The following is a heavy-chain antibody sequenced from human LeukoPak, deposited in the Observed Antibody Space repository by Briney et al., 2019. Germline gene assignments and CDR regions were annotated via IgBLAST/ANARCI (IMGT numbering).Heavy chain of an antibody. D-gene: IGHD6-19*01. Sequence: GGSLRLSCAASGFTFSSYAMSWVRQAPGKGLEWVSAISGSGGSTYYADSVKGRFTISGDNSKNTLYLQMNSLRAEDTAVYYCASRNPSSGWYLLDYWGQGTLVTVSS. CDR3: ASRNPSSGWYLLDY. J-gene: IGHJ4*02. CDR2: ISGSGGST. CDR1: GFTFSSYA. V-gene: IGHV3-23*01.